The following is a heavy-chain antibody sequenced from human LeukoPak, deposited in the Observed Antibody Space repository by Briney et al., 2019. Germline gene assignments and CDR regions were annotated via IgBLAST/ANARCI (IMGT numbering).Heavy chain of an antibody. Sequence: GGSLRLSCAASGFTFSSYSMNWVRQAPGKGLEWVSSISSSSSYIYYADSVKGRFTISRDNAKNSLYLQMNSLRAEDTAVYYCARDNLGTMVRGVIYYYYGMDVWGQGTTVTVSS. D-gene: IGHD3-10*01. CDR2: ISSSSSYI. V-gene: IGHV3-21*01. CDR3: ARDNLGTMVRGVIYYYYGMDV. CDR1: GFTFSSYS. J-gene: IGHJ6*02.